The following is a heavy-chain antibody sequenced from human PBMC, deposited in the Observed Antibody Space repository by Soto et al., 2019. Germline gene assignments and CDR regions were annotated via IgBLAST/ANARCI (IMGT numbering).Heavy chain of an antibody. V-gene: IGHV1-69*01. D-gene: IGHD2-2*01. J-gene: IGHJ6*02. Sequence: QVQLVQSGAEVKKPGSSVKVSCKASGGTFSSYAISWVRQAPGQGLEWMGGMIPIFGTANYAQKFQGRVTITADESTSTAYMELSSLRSEDTAVYYCARNYDYCSSTSCYGDYYYGMDVWGQGTTVTVSS. CDR2: MIPIFGTA. CDR3: ARNYDYCSSTSCYGDYYYGMDV. CDR1: GGTFSSYA.